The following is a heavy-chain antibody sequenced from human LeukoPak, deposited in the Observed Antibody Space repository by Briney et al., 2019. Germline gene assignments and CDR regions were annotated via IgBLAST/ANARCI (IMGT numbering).Heavy chain of an antibody. Sequence: EASVKVSCKASGYTFTSYDISWVRQAPGQGLEWMGGIIPIFGTANYAQKFQGRVTITADKSTSTAYMELSSLRSEDTAVYYCATRGSIAARPTEESLYYMDVWGKGTTVTVSS. J-gene: IGHJ6*03. V-gene: IGHV1-69*06. CDR2: IIPIFGTA. D-gene: IGHD6-6*01. CDR1: GYTFTSYD. CDR3: ATRGSIAARPTEESLYYMDV.